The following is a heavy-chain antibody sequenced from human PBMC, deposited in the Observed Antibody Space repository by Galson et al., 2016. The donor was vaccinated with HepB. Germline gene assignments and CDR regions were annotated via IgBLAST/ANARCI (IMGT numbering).Heavy chain of an antibody. D-gene: IGHD3-10*01. CDR1: GGSLRGYL. CDR3: VRGGRDGMDV. Sequence: ETLSLTCGVYGGSLRGYLWTWIRQTPGKGLDWIGEIDHSGTTNYNPSLKSRIAISVDTSKNQFSLKLSSVTAADTAMYYCVRGGRDGMDVWGQGTTVTVSS. V-gene: IGHV4-34*01. CDR2: IDHSGTT. J-gene: IGHJ6*02.